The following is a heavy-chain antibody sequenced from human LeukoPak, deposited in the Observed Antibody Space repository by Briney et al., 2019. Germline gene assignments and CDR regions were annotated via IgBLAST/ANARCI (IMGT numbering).Heavy chain of an antibody. CDR2: IDQDECER. V-gene: IGHV3-7*01. CDR3: ARDRGYSNFDY. J-gene: IGHJ4*02. Sequence: TGGSLRFYCAASGFTFSSYWMSWVRQAPGKGLEWVANIDQDECERNYVDSVKGRFTISRDNAQNSLYLQVNSLRAEDTAVYFCARDRGYSNFDYWGQGTLVTVSS. D-gene: IGHD3-10*01. CDR1: GFTFSSYW.